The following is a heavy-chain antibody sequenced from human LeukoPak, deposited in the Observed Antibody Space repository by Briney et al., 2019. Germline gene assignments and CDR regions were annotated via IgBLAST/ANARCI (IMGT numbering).Heavy chain of an antibody. CDR3: ARARLSWEQSNYFDY. Sequence: SETLSLTCTVPGGSISSYYWSWIRQPAGKGLEWIGRIYTSGSTNYNPSLKSRVTMSVDTSKNQFSLKLSSVTAADTAVYYCARARLSWEQSNYFDYWGQGTLVTVSS. D-gene: IGHD1-26*01. J-gene: IGHJ4*02. CDR1: GGSISSYY. CDR2: IYTSGST. V-gene: IGHV4-4*07.